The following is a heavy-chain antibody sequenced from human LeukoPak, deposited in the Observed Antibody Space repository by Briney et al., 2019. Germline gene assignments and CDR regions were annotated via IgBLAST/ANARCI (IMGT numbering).Heavy chain of an antibody. CDR1: GFTFSSYA. CDR2: INSDGSEG. J-gene: IGHJ3*01. Sequence: GGSLRLSCAASGFTFSSYAMSWVRQAPGKGLEWVASINSDGSEGYYADVVKGRFTISRDNVKNSLYLQINSLRAEDTAVYYCARSSYSSSSSVWGQGTMVTVSS. CDR3: ARSSYSSSSSV. D-gene: IGHD6-6*01. V-gene: IGHV3-7*03.